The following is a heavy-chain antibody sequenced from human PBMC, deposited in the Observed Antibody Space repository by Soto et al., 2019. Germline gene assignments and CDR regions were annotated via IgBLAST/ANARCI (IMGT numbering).Heavy chain of an antibody. CDR3: ASKNSYFDY. V-gene: IGHV1-18*01. Sequence: QIQLLQSGAEVKKPGASVKVTCKASGYTFRDFGISWVRQAAGQGLEWMGWISAYNANANYAQRFQGRLTMTADTSTSTAYIKLRSLRSDDTAVYYCASKNSYFDYWGEGALVSVSS. CDR1: GYTFRDFG. J-gene: IGHJ4*02. CDR2: ISAYNANA.